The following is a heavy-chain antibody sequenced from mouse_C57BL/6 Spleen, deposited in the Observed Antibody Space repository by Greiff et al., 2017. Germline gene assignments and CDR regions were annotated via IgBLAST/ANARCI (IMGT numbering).Heavy chain of an antibody. V-gene: IGHV5-17*01. D-gene: IGHD2-12*01. CDR1: GFTFSDYG. Sequence: EVKLVESGGGLVKPGGSLKLSCAASGFTFSDYGMHWVRQAPGKGLEWVAYIRSGSSTIYYADTVKGRFTISRDNAKNTLFLQMTSLRSEDTAMYYCARLSYYTYARDYWGQGTSVTVSS. J-gene: IGHJ4*01. CDR3: ARLSYYTYARDY. CDR2: IRSGSSTI.